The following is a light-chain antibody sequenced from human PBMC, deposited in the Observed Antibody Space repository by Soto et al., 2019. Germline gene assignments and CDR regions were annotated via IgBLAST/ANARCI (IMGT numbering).Light chain of an antibody. CDR2: AAS. CDR3: QQYGRT. J-gene: IGKJ5*01. V-gene: IGKV3-20*01. Sequence: EIVLTQSPGTLSLSPGESATLSCRVSQSISTNYLAWHQQKPGQAPRLLIYAASSRLTGIPDRFSGSGSGTDFTLTISRLEPEDFAVYYCQQYGRTFGQGTRLEIK. CDR1: QSISTNY.